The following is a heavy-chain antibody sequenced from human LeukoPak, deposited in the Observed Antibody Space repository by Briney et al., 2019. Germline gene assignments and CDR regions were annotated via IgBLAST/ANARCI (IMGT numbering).Heavy chain of an antibody. CDR3: ARDNPTIGYSGSSSRVQYYYGMDV. CDR2: ISDYNGNT. CDR1: GYTFTSYG. D-gene: IGHD1-26*01. Sequence: ASVKVSCKASGYTFTSYGNSWVRQAPGQGLEWVGWISDYNGNTNYAQKLQGRVTMTTDTSTSTAYMELRSLRSDDTAVYYCARDNPTIGYSGSSSRVQYYYGMDVWGQGTTVTVSS. V-gene: IGHV1-18*01. J-gene: IGHJ6*02.